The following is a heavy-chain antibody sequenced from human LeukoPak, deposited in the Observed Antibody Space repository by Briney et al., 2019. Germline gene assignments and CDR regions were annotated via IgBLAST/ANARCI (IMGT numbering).Heavy chain of an antibody. CDR1: GYTFTGYY. Sequence: ASVKVSCKASGYTFTGYYMHWVRQAPGQGLEWMGWINPNSGGTNYAQKFQGRVTMTRDTSISTAYMELSRLRSDDTAVYFCARYMIRYSKGWYGWFDPWGQGTLVTVSS. D-gene: IGHD6-19*01. J-gene: IGHJ5*02. V-gene: IGHV1-2*02. CDR2: INPNSGGT. CDR3: ARYMIRYSKGWYGWFDP.